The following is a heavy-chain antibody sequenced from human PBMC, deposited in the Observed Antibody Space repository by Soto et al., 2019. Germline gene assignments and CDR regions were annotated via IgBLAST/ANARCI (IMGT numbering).Heavy chain of an antibody. D-gene: IGHD3-10*01. CDR3: ARDLITMVRGVIINPLDY. Sequence: GESLKISCAASGFTFSSYWMSWVRQAPGKGLEWVANIKQDGSEKYYVDSVKGRFTISRDNAKNSLYLQMNSLRAEDTAVYYCARDLITMVRGVIINPLDYWGQGTLVTVSS. CDR1: GFTFSSYW. J-gene: IGHJ4*02. CDR2: IKQDGSEK. V-gene: IGHV3-7*03.